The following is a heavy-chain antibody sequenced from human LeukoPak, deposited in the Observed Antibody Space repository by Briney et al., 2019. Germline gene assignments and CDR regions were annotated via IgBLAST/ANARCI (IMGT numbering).Heavy chain of an antibody. D-gene: IGHD1-20*01. CDR3: AKDSRAIPDNWEFDY. Sequence: PGRSLRLSCAASGFTFDDYAMHWVRHAPGKGLEWVSGISWNSGSIGYADSVKGRFTISRDNAKNSLYLQMNSLRAEDTALYYCAKDSRAIPDNWEFDYWGQGTLVTVSS. V-gene: IGHV3-9*01. CDR2: ISWNSGSI. J-gene: IGHJ4*02. CDR1: GFTFDDYA.